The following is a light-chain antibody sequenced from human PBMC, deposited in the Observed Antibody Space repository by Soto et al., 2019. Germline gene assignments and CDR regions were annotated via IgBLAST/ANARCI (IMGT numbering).Light chain of an antibody. J-gene: IGLJ2*01. CDR3: QSSDNSDHVV. Sequence: NFMLTQPHSVSESPGKTVTISCTRSSGSIASNFVQWYQQRPGSAPTTVIYEDNQRPSAVPDRFSGSIDGSSNSASLTISGLKTEDEADYYCQSSDNSDHVVFGGGTKLTVL. CDR1: SGSIASNF. V-gene: IGLV6-57*04. CDR2: EDN.